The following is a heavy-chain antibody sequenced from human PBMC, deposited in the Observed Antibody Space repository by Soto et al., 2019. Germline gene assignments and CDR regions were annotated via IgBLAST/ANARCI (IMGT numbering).Heavy chain of an antibody. J-gene: IGHJ4*02. V-gene: IGHV1-3*01. CDR1: GYTFTSYA. CDR2: INAGNGNT. CDR3: ASAGVAVAGTVSGYYFDY. D-gene: IGHD6-19*01. Sequence: ASVKVSRKASGYTFTSYAMHWVRQAPGQRLEWMGWINAGNGNTKYSQKFQGRVTITRDKSASTAYMELSSLRSEDTAVYYCASAGVAVAGTVSGYYFDYWGQGTLVTVSS.